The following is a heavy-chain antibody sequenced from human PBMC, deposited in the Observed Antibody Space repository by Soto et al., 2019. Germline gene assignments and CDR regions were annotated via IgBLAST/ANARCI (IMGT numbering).Heavy chain of an antibody. CDR3: AKDHDYRAEYFRH. Sequence: GGSLRLSCAASGCPFSNYALSWVRQAPGKGLEWVSAISGSGGSTFYADSVKGRFTISRDNSKNMLYLQMNSLRAEDTAVYYCAKDHDYRAEYFRHWGQGTLVTVSS. CDR2: ISGSGGST. V-gene: IGHV3-23*01. J-gene: IGHJ1*01. CDR1: GCPFSNYA. D-gene: IGHD4-4*01.